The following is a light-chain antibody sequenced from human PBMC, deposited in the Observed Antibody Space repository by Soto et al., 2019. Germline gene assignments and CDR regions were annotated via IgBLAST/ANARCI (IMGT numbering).Light chain of an antibody. J-gene: IGKJ4*01. Sequence: ERIMPQSPATLSVSKGERTTLSCRASQSVSSNLAWYQQKPGQAPRLLIYGASTRATGIPARFSGSGSGTEFALTISTLQSEDFAVYYCQQYSVWPLTFGGGT. CDR3: QQYSVWPLT. CDR2: GAS. V-gene: IGKV3-15*01. CDR1: QSVSSN.